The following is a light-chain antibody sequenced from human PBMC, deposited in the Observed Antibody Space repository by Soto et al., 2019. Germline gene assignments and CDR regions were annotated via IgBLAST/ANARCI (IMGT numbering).Light chain of an antibody. CDR1: QSVSSSY. J-gene: IGKJ1*01. CDR3: QQYGSSPQT. V-gene: IGKV3-20*01. CDR2: GAS. Sequence: EVDLTQSPGTLSLSRVEGGAVSCMASQSVSSSYLAWYQQKPGQAPRLLIYGASSRATGIPDRFSGSGSGTDFTLTISRLEPEDFAVYYCQQYGSSPQTFGQGTKVDIK.